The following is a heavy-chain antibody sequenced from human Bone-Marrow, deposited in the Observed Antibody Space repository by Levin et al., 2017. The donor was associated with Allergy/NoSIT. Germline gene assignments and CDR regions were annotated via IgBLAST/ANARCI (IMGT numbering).Heavy chain of an antibody. CDR1: GFTFSNYA. CDR2: ITGSGGGT. Sequence: GGSLRLSCAASGFTFSNYAVSWVRQAPGKGLEWVSAITGSGGGTYYADSVKGRFTISRDNSKNTLYLQMNSLRVEDTAVYYCAKDHRGDYYYFMDVWGKGTTVTVSS. D-gene: IGHD3-16*01. CDR3: AKDHRGDYYYFMDV. V-gene: IGHV3-23*01. J-gene: IGHJ6*03.